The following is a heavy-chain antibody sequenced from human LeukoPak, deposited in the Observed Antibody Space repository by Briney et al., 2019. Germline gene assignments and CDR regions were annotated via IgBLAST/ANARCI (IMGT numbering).Heavy chain of an antibody. CDR1: GFTFSNYA. CDR3: ADSYGDLGY. Sequence: GGSLRLSCAASGFTFSNYAMTWVRQAPGKGLEWVSAISGSGGGTFYADSVKGRSTISRDNSKNTLYLQMNSLRAEDTAVYYCADSYGDLGYWGQGTLVTVSS. CDR2: ISGSGGGT. J-gene: IGHJ4*02. V-gene: IGHV3-23*01. D-gene: IGHD4-17*01.